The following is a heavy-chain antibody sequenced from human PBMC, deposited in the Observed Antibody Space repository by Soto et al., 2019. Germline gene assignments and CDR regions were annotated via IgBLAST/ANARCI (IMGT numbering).Heavy chain of an antibody. V-gene: IGHV4-39*01. Sequence: QLQLQESGPGLVKPSETLSLTCTVSGGSISSSYYWGWIRQPPGKGLEWIGSIYYSGSTSYNPSLKIRFTIPVDTSKNQFSLKLSSVTAADTAVYYCATLWFGESPYWGQGTLVTVSS. CDR1: GGSISSSYY. J-gene: IGHJ4*02. D-gene: IGHD3-10*01. CDR3: ATLWFGESPY. CDR2: IYYSGST.